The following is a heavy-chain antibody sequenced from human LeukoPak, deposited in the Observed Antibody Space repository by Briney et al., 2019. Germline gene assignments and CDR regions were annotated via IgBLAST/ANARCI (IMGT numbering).Heavy chain of an antibody. V-gene: IGHV3-23*01. Sequence: GGSLRLSCAASGVTLSTYAMSWARQAPGKGLEWVSGISSSGSGDNTYYADSVKGRFTISRDNAKNTLYLQMNSLRAEDTAVYYCAREPGGWYAFDIWGQGTMVTVSS. CDR3: AREPGGWYAFDI. CDR2: ISSSGSGDNT. J-gene: IGHJ3*02. D-gene: IGHD2-15*01. CDR1: GVTLSTYA.